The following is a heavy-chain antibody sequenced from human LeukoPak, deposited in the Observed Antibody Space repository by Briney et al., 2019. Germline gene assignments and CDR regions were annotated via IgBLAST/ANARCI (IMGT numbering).Heavy chain of an antibody. J-gene: IGHJ4*02. Sequence: PGGSLRLSCAASGFTFSSYGMHWVRQAPGKELEWVAVVWSDGSKKYSADSVKGRITISRDDSKNTLYLQMNSLRAEDTAVYYCARGVGYYDSSGTIDFWGQGTLVTVSS. CDR3: ARGVGYYDSSGTIDF. CDR1: GFTFSSYG. V-gene: IGHV3-33*01. D-gene: IGHD3-22*01. CDR2: VWSDGSKK.